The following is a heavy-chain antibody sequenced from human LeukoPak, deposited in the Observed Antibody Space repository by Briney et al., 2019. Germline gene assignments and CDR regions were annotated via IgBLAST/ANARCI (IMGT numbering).Heavy chain of an antibody. Sequence: GGSLRLSCAASGFSFSDSAMHWVRQASGKGLEWVGHVRTKTDSYATTYSASVQGRFTISRDDSKNTAYLQMNSLKSEDTAVYYCTTRGDKHGLHYWGQGTLVTVSS. CDR3: TTRGDKHGLHY. CDR2: VRTKTDSYAT. V-gene: IGHV3-73*01. J-gene: IGHJ4*02. CDR1: GFSFSDSA. D-gene: IGHD5-18*01.